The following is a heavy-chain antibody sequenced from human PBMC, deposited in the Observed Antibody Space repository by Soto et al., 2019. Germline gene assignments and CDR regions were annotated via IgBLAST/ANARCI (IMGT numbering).Heavy chain of an antibody. J-gene: IGHJ4*02. D-gene: IGHD1-7*01. CDR3: ARHGTILAAAPGRY. CDR1: SGSSSRSGYY. Sequence: SETLSLTCTVSSGSSSRSGYYWGWIRQPPGKGLEWIGSFYYSGSTYYNPSLKSRVTISVDTSKNQLSLKLSSVTAADTAVYYCARHGTILAAAPGRYWGQGTLVTVSS. V-gene: IGHV4-39*01. CDR2: FYYSGST.